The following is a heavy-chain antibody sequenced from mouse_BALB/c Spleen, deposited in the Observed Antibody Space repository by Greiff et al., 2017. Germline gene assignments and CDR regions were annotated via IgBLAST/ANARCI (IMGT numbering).Heavy chain of an antibody. V-gene: IGHV3-2*02. CDR2: ISYSGST. CDR3: ARGLWLRYWYFDV. Sequence: EVKLVESGPGLVKPSQSLSLTCTVTGYSITSDYAWNWIRQFPGNKLEWMGYISYSGSTSYNPSLKSRISITRDTSKNQFFLQLNSVTTEDTATYYCARGLWLRYWYFDVWGAGTTVTVSS. D-gene: IGHD2-2*01. J-gene: IGHJ1*01. CDR1: GYSITSDYA.